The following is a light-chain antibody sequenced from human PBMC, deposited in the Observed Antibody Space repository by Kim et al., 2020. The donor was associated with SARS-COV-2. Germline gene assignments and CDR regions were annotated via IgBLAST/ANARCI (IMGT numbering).Light chain of an antibody. CDR3: QAWDSSTKV. V-gene: IGLV3-1*01. J-gene: IGLJ1*01. Sequence: VSPGQTASITCSGDKLGDKYACWYQQKPGQSPVLVIYQDSKRPSGIPERFPGSNSGNTATLTISGTQAMDEADYYCQAWDSSTKVFGTGTKVTVL. CDR2: QDS. CDR1: KLGDKY.